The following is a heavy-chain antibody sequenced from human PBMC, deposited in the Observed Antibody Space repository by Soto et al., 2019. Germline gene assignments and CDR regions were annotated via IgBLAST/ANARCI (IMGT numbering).Heavy chain of an antibody. CDR1: GFSFSNAW. CDR3: TTDPDYYDSIGYYYGWFAP. CDR2: INSKTDGGSS. Sequence: VETLRLSCAASGFSFSNAWKSCVRRAPGRGREWVGRINSKTDGGSSDYAATVKGRFTLSTSDSKITLNLQMNSLKTKDVAFYYCTTDPDYYDSIGYYYGWFAPWGQGTLVTVSS. D-gene: IGHD3-22*01. J-gene: IGHJ5*02. V-gene: IGHV3-15*01.